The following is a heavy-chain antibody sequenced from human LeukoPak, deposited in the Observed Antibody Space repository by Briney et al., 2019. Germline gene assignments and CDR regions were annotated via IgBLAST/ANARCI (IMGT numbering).Heavy chain of an antibody. V-gene: IGHV1-2*04. J-gene: IGHJ4*02. CDR2: INPNSGGT. CDR1: GYTFTGYY. D-gene: IGHD3-10*01. CDR3: ARTYGSGSPSDY. Sequence: ASVKVSCKASGYTFTGYYMHWVRQAPGQGLEWMGWINPNSGGTNYAQKFQGWVTMTRDTSISTAYMELSRLRSEDTAVYYCARTYGSGSPSDYWGQGTLVTVSS.